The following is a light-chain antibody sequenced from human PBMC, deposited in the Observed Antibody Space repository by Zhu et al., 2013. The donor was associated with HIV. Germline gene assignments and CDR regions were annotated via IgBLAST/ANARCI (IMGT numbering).Light chain of an antibody. Sequence: SYVLTQPPSVSVAPGQTARITCGGNNIGSKSVHWYQQKPGQAPVLVVYDDSDRPSGIPERFSGSNSENTATLTISRVEDGDEADYYCQVWDRGSDHTVVFGGGTKLTVL. CDR3: QVWDRGSDHTVV. J-gene: IGLJ2*01. V-gene: IGLV3-21*02. CDR2: DDS. CDR1: NIGSKS.